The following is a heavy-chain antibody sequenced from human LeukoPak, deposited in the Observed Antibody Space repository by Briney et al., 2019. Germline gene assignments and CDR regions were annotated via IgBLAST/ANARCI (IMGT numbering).Heavy chain of an antibody. V-gene: IGHV3-23*01. CDR2: LSAAGGGT. CDR3: AKTSSSGWYAFDS. Sequence: GGSLRLSCEASGFTFGTYGMTWVRQAPGKGLEWVSTLSAAGGGTYYADSVRGRFTISRDDSKNTLYLQMFSLRAEDTALYYCAKTSSSGWYAFDSWGQGTLVTVSS. J-gene: IGHJ4*02. D-gene: IGHD6-19*01. CDR1: GFTFGTYG.